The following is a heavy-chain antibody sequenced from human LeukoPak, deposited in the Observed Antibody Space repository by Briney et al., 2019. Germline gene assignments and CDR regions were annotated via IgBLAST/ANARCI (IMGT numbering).Heavy chain of an antibody. J-gene: IGHJ4*02. CDR3: ATGASKVTTGFANY. V-gene: IGHV5-10-1*01. D-gene: IGHD4-17*01. Sequence: ESTQISCKASGYSFTNYWISWVRQMPGKGLEWMGRIDPRDSYTKYSPSFEGHVIISVDKSISRAFLQWNSLKASDSAMYYCATGASKVTTGFANYWGQGTQV. CDR2: IDPRDSYT. CDR1: GYSFTNYW.